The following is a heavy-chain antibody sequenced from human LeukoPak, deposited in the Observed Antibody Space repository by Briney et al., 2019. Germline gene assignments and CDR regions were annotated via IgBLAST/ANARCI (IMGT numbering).Heavy chain of an antibody. V-gene: IGHV1-2*02. CDR1: GYTFSGYY. CDR3: ARGPYRGEDWFDP. Sequence: ASEKVSCKASGYTFSGYYMHWVRQAPGQGLEWMGWINPNSGGTNYAQIFQGRVTMTRDTSISTAYMELSRLRSDDTAVYYCARGPYRGEDWFDPWGQGTLVTVSS. D-gene: IGHD3-16*01. CDR2: INPNSGGT. J-gene: IGHJ5*02.